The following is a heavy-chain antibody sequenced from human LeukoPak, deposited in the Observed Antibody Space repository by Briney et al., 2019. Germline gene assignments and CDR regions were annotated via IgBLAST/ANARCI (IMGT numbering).Heavy chain of an antibody. CDR1: GFTFSRNY. CDR3: ARENSLLWFGEANDAFDI. CDR2: IYSGGST. J-gene: IGHJ3*02. V-gene: IGHV3-53*01. D-gene: IGHD3-10*01. Sequence: GGSLRLSCAASGFTFSRNYMSWVRQAPGKGLEGVSVIYSGGSTYYSDSAKGRFTISRDNSKNTLYLPMNSLRAEDTAVYYCARENSLLWFGEANDAFDIWGQGTMVTVSS.